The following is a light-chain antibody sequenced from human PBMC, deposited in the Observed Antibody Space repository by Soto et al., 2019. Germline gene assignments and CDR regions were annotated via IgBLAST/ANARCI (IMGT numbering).Light chain of an antibody. V-gene: IGLV1-51*01. CDR3: GTWDSSLSAVV. Sequence: QSVLTQPPSMSAAPGQKVTISCSGSSSNIGKNYVFWYQQFPGTAPKLLIYNNNKRPSGIPDRFSGSKSGTSATLGITGLQTGDEADYYCGTWDSSLSAVVFGGGTKLTVL. J-gene: IGLJ2*01. CDR1: SSNIGKNY. CDR2: NNN.